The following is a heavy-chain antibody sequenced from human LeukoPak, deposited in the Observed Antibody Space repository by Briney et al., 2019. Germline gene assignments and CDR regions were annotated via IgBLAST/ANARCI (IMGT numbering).Heavy chain of an antibody. J-gene: IGHJ4*02. Sequence: PGGSLRLSCAASGFTFSSYAMHGVRQAPGKGMEWVAVISYDGSNKYYADSVKGRFTISRDNSKNTLYLQMNSLRAEDTAVYYCARVSDSSSLDYWGQGTLVTVSS. D-gene: IGHD6-13*01. CDR2: ISYDGSNK. CDR1: GFTFSSYA. V-gene: IGHV3-30-3*01. CDR3: ARVSDSSSLDY.